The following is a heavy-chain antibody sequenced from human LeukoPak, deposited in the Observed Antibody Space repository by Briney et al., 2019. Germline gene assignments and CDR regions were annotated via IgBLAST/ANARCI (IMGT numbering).Heavy chain of an antibody. CDR2: INHSGST. Sequence: SETLSLTCAVYGGSFSGYYWSWIRQPPGKGLEWIGEINHSGSTNYNPSRKSRVTISVDTSKNQFSLKLSSVTAADTAVYYCARGPRYYGILTGYGVWGQGTTVTVSS. D-gene: IGHD3-9*01. CDR3: ARGPRYYGILTGYGV. CDR1: GGSFSGYY. V-gene: IGHV4-34*01. J-gene: IGHJ6*02.